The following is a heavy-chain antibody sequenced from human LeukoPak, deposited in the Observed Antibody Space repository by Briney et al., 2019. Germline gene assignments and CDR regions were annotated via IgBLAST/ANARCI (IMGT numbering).Heavy chain of an antibody. CDR1: GGTFSSYV. V-gene: IGHV1-69*05. D-gene: IGHD3-10*01. CDR3: ASYGSGSYFDY. CDR2: IIPIFGTA. J-gene: IGHJ4*02. Sequence: SVKVSCKASGGTFSSYVTSWVRQAPGQGLEWMGRIIPIFGTANYAQKFQGRVPITTDESTSTAYMELSSLRSEDTAVYYCASYGSGSYFDYWGQGTLVTVSS.